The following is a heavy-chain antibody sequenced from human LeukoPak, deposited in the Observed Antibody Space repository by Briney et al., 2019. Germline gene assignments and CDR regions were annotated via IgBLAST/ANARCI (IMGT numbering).Heavy chain of an antibody. CDR3: ARDEGDYYDSSGYFDY. D-gene: IGHD3-22*01. CDR1: GFTFGNYP. V-gene: IGHV3-23*01. CDR2: LSDGGGNT. J-gene: IGHJ4*02. Sequence: GGSLRLSCVASGFTFGNYPMSWVRQAPGKGLEWVSALSDGGGNTFYADSVKGRFTISRDNSKNTLYLQMNSLRAEDTAVYYCARDEGDYYDSSGYFDYWGQGTLVTVSS.